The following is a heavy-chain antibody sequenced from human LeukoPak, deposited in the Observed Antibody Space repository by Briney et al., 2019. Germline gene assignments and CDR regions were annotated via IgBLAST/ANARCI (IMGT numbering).Heavy chain of an antibody. CDR3: VRAGVEMATILGY. D-gene: IGHD5-24*01. V-gene: IGHV3-64*01. Sequence: GGSLRLFCAASGFTFSSYAMHWVRQAPGKGLEYVSAISSNGGSTYYANSVKGRFTISRDNSKNTLYLQMGTLRAEDMAVYYCVRAGVEMATILGYWGQGTLVTVSS. CDR1: GFTFSSYA. CDR2: ISSNGGST. J-gene: IGHJ4*02.